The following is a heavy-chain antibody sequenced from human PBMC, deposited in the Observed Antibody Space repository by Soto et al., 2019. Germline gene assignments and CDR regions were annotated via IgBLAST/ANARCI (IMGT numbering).Heavy chain of an antibody. CDR2: IYYSGST. V-gene: IGHV4-59*01. CDR3: RRGVPRREISSASSYYYMYV. Sequence: PSETLSLTCTVSGSCISSYYWSWIRQPPGKGLEWIGYIYYSGSTNDNPSLKSRVTISVDTSKNQCALMRSAVTAAYCSVSSRRRGVPRREISSASSYYYMYVWGKETTVTVSS. J-gene: IGHJ6*03. D-gene: IGHD6-6*01. CDR1: GSCISSYY.